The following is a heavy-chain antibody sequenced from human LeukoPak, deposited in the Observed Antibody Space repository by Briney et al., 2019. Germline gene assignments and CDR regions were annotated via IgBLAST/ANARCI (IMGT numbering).Heavy chain of an antibody. CDR1: GGSISSYY. Sequence: SETLSLTCTVSGGSISSYYWSWIRQPPGEGLEWVWRIYTSGSTNYNPSLKSRVTISVDTSKTQSSLKLSSVTAADTAVYYCARVGYYDGSGPMGYYFDYWGQGTLVTVSS. J-gene: IGHJ4*02. CDR3: ARVGYYDGSGPMGYYFDY. CDR2: IYTSGST. V-gene: IGHV4-4*07. D-gene: IGHD3-22*01.